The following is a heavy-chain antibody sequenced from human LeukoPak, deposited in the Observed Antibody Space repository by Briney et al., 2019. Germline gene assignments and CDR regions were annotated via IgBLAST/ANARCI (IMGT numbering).Heavy chain of an antibody. J-gene: IGHJ4*02. CDR2: ISGYDGNT. V-gene: IGHV1-18*04. D-gene: IGHD3-10*01. CDR3: ARESHVTREDY. Sequence: ASVKVSCKASGYTFTSNYIHWVRQAPGQGLEWMGWISGYDGNTDYAQKFQGRLTMTTDTSTSTAYMELRSLRPDDTAVYYCARESHVTREDYWGRGTLVTVSS. CDR1: GYTFTSNY.